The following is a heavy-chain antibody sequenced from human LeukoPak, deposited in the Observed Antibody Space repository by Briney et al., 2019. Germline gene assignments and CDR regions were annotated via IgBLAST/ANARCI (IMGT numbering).Heavy chain of an antibody. CDR3: ARDQLQLGWFDP. D-gene: IGHD6-13*01. V-gene: IGHV4-59*01. CDR2: IYYSGST. Sequence: SETLSLTCTVSGGSITSYSWSWIRQPPGKGLEWIGYIYYSGSTNYNPSLKSRVTISVDTSKNQFSLKLSSVTAADTAVYYCARDQLQLGWFDPWGQGALVTVSS. J-gene: IGHJ5*02. CDR1: GGSITSYS.